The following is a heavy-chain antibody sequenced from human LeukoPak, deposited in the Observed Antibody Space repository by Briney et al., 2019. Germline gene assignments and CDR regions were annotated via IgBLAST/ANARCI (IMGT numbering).Heavy chain of an antibody. V-gene: IGHV5-51*01. CDR3: ARQVVPAAITPYYFDY. J-gene: IGHJ4*02. D-gene: IGHD2-2*01. CDR2: IYPGDSDT. CDR1: GYRFTSYW. Sequence: GEPLKISCKASGYRFTSYWIGWVRQMPGKGLEWMGIIYPGDSDTRYSPSFQGQVTISADKSISTAYLQWSSLKASDTAMYYCARQVVPAAITPYYFDYWGQGTLVTVSS.